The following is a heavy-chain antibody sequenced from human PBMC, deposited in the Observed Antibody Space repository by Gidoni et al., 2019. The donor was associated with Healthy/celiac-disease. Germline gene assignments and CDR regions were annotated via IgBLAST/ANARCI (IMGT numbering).Heavy chain of an antibody. CDR3: ARGGIAVAGPYYYYGMDV. CDR1: GFPFSSYA. V-gene: IGHV3-30-3*01. CDR2: ISYDGSNK. Sequence: QVQLVESGGGVVQPGRSLRLSCAASGFPFSSYAMHWVRQAPGKGLEWVAVISYDGSNKYYADSVKGRFTISRDNSKNTLYLQMNSLRAEDTAVYYCARGGIAVAGPYYYYGMDVWGQGTTVTVSS. J-gene: IGHJ6*02. D-gene: IGHD6-19*01.